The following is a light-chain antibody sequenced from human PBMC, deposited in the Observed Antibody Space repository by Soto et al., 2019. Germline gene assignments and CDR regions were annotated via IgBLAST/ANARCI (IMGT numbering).Light chain of an antibody. CDR1: QSISSW. CDR2: KAS. Sequence: DIQMTQSPSTLSASVGDRVTITCRASQSISSWLAWYQQKPGKAPKLLIYKASSLESGVPSRFSGSGSGTEFTLTISSMQSDDFAPDYCQQYNSYSRAFGQGTKVDIK. J-gene: IGKJ1*01. V-gene: IGKV1-5*03. CDR3: QQYNSYSRA.